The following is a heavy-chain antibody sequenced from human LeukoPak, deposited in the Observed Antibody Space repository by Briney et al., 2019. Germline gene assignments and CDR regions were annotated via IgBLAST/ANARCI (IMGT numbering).Heavy chain of an antibody. V-gene: IGHV3-7*01. D-gene: IGHD3-9*01. CDR2: IKEDGSAK. Sequence: PGGSLRLSCAASGFTFSSYWMSWVRQAPGKGLEWVANIKEDGSAKYYVGSVKGRFTISRDNAKNTLYLQMNTLRVEDTAVYYCTRDLMDYDVSTGLHHYYMDVWGQGTTVTVSS. CDR1: GFTFSSYW. J-gene: IGHJ6*02. CDR3: TRDLMDYDVSTGLHHYYMDV.